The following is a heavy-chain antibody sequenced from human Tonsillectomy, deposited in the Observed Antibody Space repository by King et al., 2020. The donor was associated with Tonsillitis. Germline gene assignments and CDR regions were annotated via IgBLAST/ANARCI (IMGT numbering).Heavy chain of an antibody. D-gene: IGHD2-2*02. Sequence: VQLVESGGGLVQPGGSLRLSCAASGFTFSSYAMTWVRQAPGKGLEWVSAISGSGGSTYYADSVKGRFTISRDNSKNTLYLQMNSLRAEDTALYYFAKGGGYCSSTSCYTGWYLDLWGRGTLVTVSS. CDR1: GFTFSSYA. CDR3: AKGGGYCSSTSCYTGWYLDL. V-gene: IGHV3-23*04. CDR2: ISGSGGST. J-gene: IGHJ2*01.